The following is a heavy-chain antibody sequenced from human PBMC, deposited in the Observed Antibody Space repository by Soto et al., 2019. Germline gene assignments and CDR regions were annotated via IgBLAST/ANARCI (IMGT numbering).Heavy chain of an antibody. V-gene: IGHV1-8*01. CDR2: MNPNSGNT. CDR3: ASSEMATINGMDV. J-gene: IGHJ6*02. D-gene: IGHD5-12*01. Sequence: ASVKVSCKASAYTFTRYDINWVRHATGQVLEWMGWMNPNSGNTGYAQKFQGRVTMTRNTSISTAYMELSSLRSEDTAVYYCASSEMATINGMDVWGQGTTVTVSS. CDR1: AYTFTRYD.